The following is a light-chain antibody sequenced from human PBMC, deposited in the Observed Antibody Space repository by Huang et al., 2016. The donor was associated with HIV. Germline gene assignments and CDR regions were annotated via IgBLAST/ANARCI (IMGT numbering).Light chain of an antibody. J-gene: IGKJ4*01. CDR1: QCVLYSSNNNNY. CDR2: WAS. Sequence: DIVMTQSPDSLAVSLGERATINCKSIQCVLYSSNNNNYLAWYQQKPGQPPKLLIYWASTRESGVPDRFSGSGSETDFTLTISSLQAEDVAVYYCQQYYSSPLTFGGGTKVEIK. CDR3: QQYYSSPLT. V-gene: IGKV4-1*01.